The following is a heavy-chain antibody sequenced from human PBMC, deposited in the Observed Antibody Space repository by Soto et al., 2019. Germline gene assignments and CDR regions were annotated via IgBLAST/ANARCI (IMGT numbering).Heavy chain of an antibody. J-gene: IGHJ6*02. V-gene: IGHV4-59*01. CDR2: IYESGST. Sequence: SETMSLTCTVSGGSIGSYYWGWIRQPPGKGLEWIGYIYESGSTNSNPSLQSRVTISVDTSKNQFYLNLSPVTAADTATYYCARARITLVREIIKYNMDIWGQGTTVTVSS. CDR1: GGSIGSYY. D-gene: IGHD3-10*01. CDR3: ARARITLVREIIKYNMDI.